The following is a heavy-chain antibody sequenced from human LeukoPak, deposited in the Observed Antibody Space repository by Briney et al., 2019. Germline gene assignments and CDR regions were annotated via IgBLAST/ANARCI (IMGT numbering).Heavy chain of an antibody. CDR1: RFTLTLYG. CDR3: AKKNYMGPTY. CDR2: IWYDGSNK. Sequence: SLRLSCAPSRFTLTLYGMDGVPHAPHRRLEWVAVIWYDGSNKYYADSVKGRFTISRDNSKNTLYLQMNSLRAEDTAVYYCAKKNYMGPTYWGQGTLVTVSS. D-gene: IGHD1-7*01. V-gene: IGHV3-33*06. J-gene: IGHJ4*02.